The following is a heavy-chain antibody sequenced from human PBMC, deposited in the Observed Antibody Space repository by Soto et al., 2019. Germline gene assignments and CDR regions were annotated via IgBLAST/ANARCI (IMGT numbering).Heavy chain of an antibody. J-gene: IGHJ6*02. CDR2: IGSSGGYI. Sequence: GSLRLSCAVSGFIFSDFSMNWVRQAPGKVLEWVASIGSSGGYIFYADSVKGRFTISRDNAKKSLDLQINSLRAEDTAVYYCAREKKHQSLGGRFGMDVWGQGXTVTVYS. CDR3: AREKKHQSLGGRFGMDV. CDR1: GFIFSDFS. V-gene: IGHV3-21*01. D-gene: IGHD2-2*01.